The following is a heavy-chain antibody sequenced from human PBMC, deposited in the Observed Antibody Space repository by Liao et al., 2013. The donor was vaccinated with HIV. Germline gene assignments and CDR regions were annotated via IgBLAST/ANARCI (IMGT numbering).Heavy chain of an antibody. CDR1: GSSISSDY. Sequence: QVQLQESGPGLVKPSETLSLTCTVSGSSISSDYWSWIRQPAGKGLEWIGRIYTSGSTDYSPSLKSRVTISVDTSKNQFSLKLSSVTAADTAVYYCARSQYYYCLDVWGKGTTVTVSS. J-gene: IGHJ6*03. CDR3: ARSQYYYCLDV. CDR2: IYTSGST. V-gene: IGHV4-4*07.